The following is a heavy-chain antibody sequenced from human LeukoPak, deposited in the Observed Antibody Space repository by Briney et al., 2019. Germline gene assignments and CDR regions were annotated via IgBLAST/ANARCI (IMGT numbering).Heavy chain of an antibody. CDR3: TKRLCSGGSCYFDY. J-gene: IGHJ4*02. CDR1: GFTFSGSA. V-gene: IGHV3-73*01. D-gene: IGHD2-15*01. Sequence: GGSLKLSCAASGFTFSGSAMHWVRQASGKGLEWVGRIRSKANSYATAYAASVKGRFTASRDDSKNTAYLQMNSLKTEDTAVYYCTKRLCSGGSCYFDYWGQGTLVTVSS. CDR2: IRSKANSYAT.